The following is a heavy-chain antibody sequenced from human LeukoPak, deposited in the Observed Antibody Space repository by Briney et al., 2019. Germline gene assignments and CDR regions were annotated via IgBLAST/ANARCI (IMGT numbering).Heavy chain of an antibody. CDR2: IRYDGNLQ. CDR3: SKEASEAFDI. J-gene: IGHJ3*02. Sequence: GGSLRLSCAASGFIFSNYGFHWVRQAPGKGLEWVAVIRYDGNLQYHADSVKGRFTVSKDNFKDTLYLHMNGLRPEDSAVYYCSKEASEAFDIWGQGSMVTVS. V-gene: IGHV3-30*02. CDR1: GFIFSNYG.